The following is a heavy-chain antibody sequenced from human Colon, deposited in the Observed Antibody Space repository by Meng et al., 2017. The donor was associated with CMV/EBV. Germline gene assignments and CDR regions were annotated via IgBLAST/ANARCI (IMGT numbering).Heavy chain of an antibody. Sequence: ASVKVSCKASGYTFTNYAICWVRQAPGQGLDWMGWISAYNDNTNLAQKLQGRATMPTDTSTSTAYMELRSLRSDDTAVYYCARVSGSYFARDYWGQGTLVTVSS. CDR2: ISAYNDNT. CDR3: ARVSGSYFARDY. V-gene: IGHV1-18*01. J-gene: IGHJ4*02. D-gene: IGHD6-6*01. CDR1: GYTFTNYA.